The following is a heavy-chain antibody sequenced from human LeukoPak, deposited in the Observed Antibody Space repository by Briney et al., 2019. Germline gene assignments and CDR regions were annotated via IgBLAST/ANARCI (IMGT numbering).Heavy chain of an antibody. V-gene: IGHV4-4*07. CDR2: AYSGVNA. CDR3: AREKSGTLTRAYYYIDV. J-gene: IGHJ6*03. Sequence: SETLSLTCTVSGDSMHSYYWSWIRQSPEKGLEWIGRAYSGVNAYYNPSLQSRVTISVDKSNNQFSLDLASVTAADAALYYCAREKSGTLTRAYYYIDVWGKGITVTVSS. D-gene: IGHD1-26*01. CDR1: GDSMHSYY.